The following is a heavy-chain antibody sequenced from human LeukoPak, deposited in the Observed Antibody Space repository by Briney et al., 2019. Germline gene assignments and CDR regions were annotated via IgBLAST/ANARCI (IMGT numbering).Heavy chain of an antibody. J-gene: IGHJ4*02. CDR3: ARVSGYGGNSALDY. CDR2: IIPIFGIA. V-gene: IGHV1-69*04. CDR1: GGTFSSYA. Sequence: SVKVSCKASGGTFSSYAISWVRQAPGQGLEWMGRIIPIFGIANYAQKFQGRVTITADKSTSTAYVELSSLRSEDTAVYYCARVSGYGGNSALDYWGRGTLVTVSS. D-gene: IGHD4-23*01.